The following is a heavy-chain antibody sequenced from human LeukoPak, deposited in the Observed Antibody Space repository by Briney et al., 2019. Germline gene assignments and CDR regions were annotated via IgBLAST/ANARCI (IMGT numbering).Heavy chain of an antibody. D-gene: IGHD6-25*01. Sequence: GGSLRLSCAASGFTFDDYAMHWVRHAPGKGLEGVSGISWNSGSIGYADSVKGRFTISRDNAKNSLYLQMNSLRAEDTALYYCAKDLKKAAYAFDIWGQGTMVTVSS. CDR1: GFTFDDYA. V-gene: IGHV3-9*01. CDR3: AKDLKKAAYAFDI. J-gene: IGHJ3*02. CDR2: ISWNSGSI.